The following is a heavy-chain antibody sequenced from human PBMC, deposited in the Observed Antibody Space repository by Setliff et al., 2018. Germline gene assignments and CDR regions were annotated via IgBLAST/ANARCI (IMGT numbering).Heavy chain of an antibody. V-gene: IGHV4-4*02. J-gene: IGHJ4*02. CDR2: IYQSGTT. D-gene: IGHD3-10*01. CDR1: GESIRSNNW. CDR3: ARAPGRNIRGDY. Sequence: PSETLSLTCTVSGESIRSNNWWNWVRQPPGKGLEWIGDIYQSGTTNYNPSLKSRVTISADTSKNQFSLKLKSVTAADTAVYDCARAPGRNIRGDYWGQGALVTVSS.